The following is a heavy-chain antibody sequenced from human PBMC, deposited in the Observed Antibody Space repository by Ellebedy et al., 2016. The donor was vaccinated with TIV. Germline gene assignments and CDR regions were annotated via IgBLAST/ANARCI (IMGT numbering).Heavy chain of an antibody. J-gene: IGHJ4*02. CDR2: ISDNADTT. CDR3: ARGASSVAFDY. D-gene: IGHD1-26*01. Sequence: GESLKISXAASGLTFSSYAMSWVRQAPGKGLELVSSISDNADTTLYSVSVKGRFTISRDNSKNMVSLQMNSLRAEDTALYYCARGASSVAFDYWGQGTLVTVSS. CDR1: GLTFSSYA. V-gene: IGHV3-23*01.